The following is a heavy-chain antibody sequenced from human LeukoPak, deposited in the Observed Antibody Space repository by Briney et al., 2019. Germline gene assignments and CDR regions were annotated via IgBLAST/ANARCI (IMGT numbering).Heavy chain of an antibody. CDR1: GGTFSSYA. D-gene: IGHD3-9*01. CDR3: AETDYDILTGYYRWFDP. Sequence: ASVKVSCKASGGTFSSYAISWVRQAPGQGLEWMGGIIPIFGTANYAQKFQGRVTITADESTSTAYMELSSLGSEDTAVYYCAETDYDILTGYYRWFDPWGQGTLVTVSS. CDR2: IIPIFGTA. V-gene: IGHV1-69*01. J-gene: IGHJ5*02.